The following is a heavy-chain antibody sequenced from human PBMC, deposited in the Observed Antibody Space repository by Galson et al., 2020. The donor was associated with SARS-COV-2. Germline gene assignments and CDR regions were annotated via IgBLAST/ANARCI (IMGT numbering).Heavy chain of an antibody. CDR2: ISNDGSNK. Sequence: GESLKISCAASGFTVNSYAMHWVRQAPGKGLEWVAVISNDGSNKYYADSVKGRFSISRDNSKNTLYLQMNSLRAEDTAVYYCAKAVSAWDLXXXXXIWGQGTMVTVSS. CDR3: AKAVSAWDLXXXXXI. J-gene: IGHJ3*01. CDR1: GFTVNSYA. V-gene: IGHV3-30*18. D-gene: IGHD1-26*01.